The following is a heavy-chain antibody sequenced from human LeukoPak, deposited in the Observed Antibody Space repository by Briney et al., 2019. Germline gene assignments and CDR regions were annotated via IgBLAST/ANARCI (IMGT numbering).Heavy chain of an antibody. CDR3: ARSAIDAFDI. CDR2: IYNSGST. J-gene: IGHJ3*02. Sequence: PSETLSLTCTVSGGSISSYYWSWIRRPPGKGLECIGYIYNSGSTNYNPSLKSRVSISVDTSKNQFSPKLSSVTAADTAVYYCARSAIDAFDIWGQGTMVTVSS. CDR1: GGSISSYY. D-gene: IGHD6-25*01. V-gene: IGHV4-59*08.